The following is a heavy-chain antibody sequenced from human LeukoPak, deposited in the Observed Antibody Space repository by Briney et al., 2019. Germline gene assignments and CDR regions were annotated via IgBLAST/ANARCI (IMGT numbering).Heavy chain of an antibody. CDR1: GGSISSYY. CDR3: ARAQLERRRHALAVFDY. J-gene: IGHJ4*02. Sequence: SETLSLTCTVSGGSISSYYWTWIRQPPGKGLEWIGYIYYSGSTHYNPSLKSRVTISVDTSKNQFSLKLSSVTAADTAVYYCARAQLERRRHALAVFDYWGQGTLVTVSS. V-gene: IGHV4-59*08. CDR2: IYYSGST. D-gene: IGHD1-1*01.